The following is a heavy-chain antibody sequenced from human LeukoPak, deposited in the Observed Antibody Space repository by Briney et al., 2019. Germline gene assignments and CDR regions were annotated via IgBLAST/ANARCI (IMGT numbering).Heavy chain of an antibody. CDR3: ARLGSGGYWTHLFDN. CDR2: IYHSGST. D-gene: IGHD1-26*01. V-gene: IGHV4-38-2*02. CDR1: GYSISSGYY. J-gene: IGHJ4*01. Sequence: PSESLSLTCTVSGYSISSGYYWGWIRQPPGKGLERIGSIYHSGSTYYNPSLKSRVTISVDTSKNSFSLKMSSVTAADTAVYYCARLGSGGYWTHLFDNWGDGTLVTVSS.